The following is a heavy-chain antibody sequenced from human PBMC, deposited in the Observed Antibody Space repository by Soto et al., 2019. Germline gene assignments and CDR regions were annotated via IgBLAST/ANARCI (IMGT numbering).Heavy chain of an antibody. Sequence: PGGPMRLSCAASGLAVRSNYMNWVNQAPGKGLEWVSVIYSGGSTYYADSVKGRFTISRDNSKNTLYLQMNSLRAEDTAVYYCARDREYYDSSGYGGDYYYYGMDVWGQGTTVTVSS. CDR2: IYSGGST. CDR1: GLAVRSNY. D-gene: IGHD3-22*01. J-gene: IGHJ6*02. V-gene: IGHV3-66*01. CDR3: ARDREYYDSSGYGGDYYYYGMDV.